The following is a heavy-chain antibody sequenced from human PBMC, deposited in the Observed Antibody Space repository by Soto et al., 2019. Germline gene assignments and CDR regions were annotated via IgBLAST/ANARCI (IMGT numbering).Heavy chain of an antibody. CDR2: IHWNDDK. CDR3: AHSELERPGEAYFDY. Sequence: SGPTRVNPTQTLTLTCTFSGFSLSTSGVGVGWIRQPPGKTLEWLALIHWNDDKRYSPSLKSRLTITKDTSKNQVVLTMTNMDPVDTATYYCAHSELERPGEAYFDYWGQGTLVPVSS. J-gene: IGHJ4*02. CDR1: GFSLSTSGVG. D-gene: IGHD1-1*01. V-gene: IGHV2-5*01.